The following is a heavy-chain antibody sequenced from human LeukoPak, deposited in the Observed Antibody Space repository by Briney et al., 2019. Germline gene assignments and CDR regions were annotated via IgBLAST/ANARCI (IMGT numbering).Heavy chain of an antibody. CDR2: IYSGGST. Sequence: GGSLRLSCVASGFTVSSNYMSWVRQAPGKGLEWVSVIYSGGSTYYADSVKGRFTISRDNSKNTLYLQMNSLRAEDTAVYYCARAGIAAAGTWDYWGQGTLVTVSS. CDR1: GFTVSSNY. D-gene: IGHD6-13*01. CDR3: ARAGIAAAGTWDY. J-gene: IGHJ4*02. V-gene: IGHV3-53*01.